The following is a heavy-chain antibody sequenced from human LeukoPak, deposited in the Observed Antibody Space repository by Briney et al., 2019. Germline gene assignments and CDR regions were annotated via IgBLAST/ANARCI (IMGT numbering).Heavy chain of an antibody. CDR2: IYPGDSDT. V-gene: IGHV5-51*01. CDR1: GYSFTNYW. J-gene: IGHJ3*02. CDR3: ARQGNAAPGPHDVFDI. Sequence: GESLKISCKGSGYSFTNYWIGWVRQMPGKGLEWMAIIYPGDSDTRHSPTFEGQVTISADKSISTAYLQWSSLKASDTAMYYCARQGNAAPGPHDVFDIWGQGTTVTVSS. D-gene: IGHD6-13*01.